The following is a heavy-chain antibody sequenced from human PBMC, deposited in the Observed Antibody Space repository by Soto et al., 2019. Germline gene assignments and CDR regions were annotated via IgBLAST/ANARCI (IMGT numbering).Heavy chain of an antibody. J-gene: IGHJ6*03. Sequence: ASVKGSCKASGYTFTSYGISWVRQAPGQGLEWMGWISAYNGNTNYAQKLQGRVTMTTDTSTSTAYMELRSLRSDDTAVYYCARGGCSSTSCYMDYYYYMDVWGKGTTVTVSS. CDR1: GYTFTSYG. V-gene: IGHV1-18*01. CDR2: ISAYNGNT. D-gene: IGHD2-2*02. CDR3: ARGGCSSTSCYMDYYYYMDV.